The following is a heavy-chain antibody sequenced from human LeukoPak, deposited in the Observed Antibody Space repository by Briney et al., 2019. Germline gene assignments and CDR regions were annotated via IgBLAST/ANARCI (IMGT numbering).Heavy chain of an antibody. J-gene: IGHJ6*02. D-gene: IGHD3-10*01. Sequence: SETLSLTCTVSGGSISSYYRSWIRQPPGKGLEWIGYIYYSGSTNYNPSLKSRVTISVDTSKNQFSLKLSSVTAADTAVYYCARDGSRRNYGYYGMDVWGQGTTVTVSS. CDR3: ARDGSRRNYGYYGMDV. CDR1: GGSISSYY. CDR2: IYYSGST. V-gene: IGHV4-59*01.